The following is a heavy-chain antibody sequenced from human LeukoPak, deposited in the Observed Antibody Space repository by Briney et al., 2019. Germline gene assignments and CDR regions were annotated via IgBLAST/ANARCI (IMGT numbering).Heavy chain of an antibody. CDR3: ARVKLSYANDLSTFDI. D-gene: IGHD3-16*01. Sequence: SETLSLTCTVPSGSIISYYWSWIRQSPGKGLEWVGFIYYSGNTNYNPSLKSRVTISIDTSKNQFSLKLSSVTAADTAVYYCARVKLSYANDLSTFDIWGQGTMVTVSS. CDR1: SGSIISYY. V-gene: IGHV4-59*01. CDR2: IYYSGNT. J-gene: IGHJ3*02.